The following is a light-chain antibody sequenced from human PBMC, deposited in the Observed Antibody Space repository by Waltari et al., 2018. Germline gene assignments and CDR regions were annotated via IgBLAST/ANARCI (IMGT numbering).Light chain of an antibody. J-gene: IGLJ2*01. CDR2: GKN. V-gene: IGLV1-40*01. CDR3: QSYDTNLVV. Sequence: QSVLAQPPSVSGAPGQRVTISCTGSSSNIGAGYDVHWYQQLPGTAPKLLIYGKNNRPSGVPDRFSGSKSGTSASRAITGLQAEDEASYYCQSYDTNLVVFGGGTKLTVL. CDR1: SSNIGAGYD.